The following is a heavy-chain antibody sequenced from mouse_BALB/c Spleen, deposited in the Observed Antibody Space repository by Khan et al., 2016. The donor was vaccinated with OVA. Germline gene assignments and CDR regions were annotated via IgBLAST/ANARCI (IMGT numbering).Heavy chain of an antibody. D-gene: IGHD2-3*01. CDR2: IRYSGST. V-gene: IGHV3-2*02. CDR3: ARDGSRYNYAMDY. Sequence: EVQLVESGPGLVKPSQSLSLTCTVTGYSIPSDYAWNWIRQFPGNTLEWMGYIRYSGSTNYNPSLKSRISITRDTSKNQFILQLNSVTTEDTATYYCARDGSRYNYAMDYWGQGTSCTVS. CDR1: GYSIPSDYA. J-gene: IGHJ4*01.